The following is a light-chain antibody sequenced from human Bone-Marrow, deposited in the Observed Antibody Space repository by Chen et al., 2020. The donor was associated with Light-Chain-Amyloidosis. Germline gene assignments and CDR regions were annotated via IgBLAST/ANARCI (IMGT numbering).Light chain of an antibody. CDR2: EDD. CDR1: SGSIATNY. CDR3: QSYQGSSQGV. Sequence: NFMPTPPHSVAASPGKTVIISCTRSSGSIATNYVQWYQQRPGSSPTTVIYEDDQRPSGVPDRFSGSIDRSSNSASLTISGLKTEDEADYYCQSYQGSSQGVFGGGTKLTVL. J-gene: IGLJ3*02. V-gene: IGLV6-57*01.